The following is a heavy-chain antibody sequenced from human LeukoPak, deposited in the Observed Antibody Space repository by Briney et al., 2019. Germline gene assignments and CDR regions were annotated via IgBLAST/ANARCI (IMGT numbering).Heavy chain of an antibody. Sequence: SETLSLTCSVSPYSISTGHYWGWIRQPPGKGLEWIGSIYHSGHTYYNPSLNSRVTISVDTSKNQFSLRLKSVSAADTAVYYCARDGMHYGDYYYYGMDVWGQGTTVTVSS. J-gene: IGHJ6*02. V-gene: IGHV4-38-2*02. D-gene: IGHD4-17*01. CDR2: IYHSGHT. CDR1: PYSISTGHY. CDR3: ARDGMHYGDYYYYGMDV.